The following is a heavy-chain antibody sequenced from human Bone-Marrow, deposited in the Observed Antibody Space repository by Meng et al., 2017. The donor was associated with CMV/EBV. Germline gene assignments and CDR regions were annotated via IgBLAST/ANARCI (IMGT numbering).Heavy chain of an antibody. V-gene: IGHV1-18*01. CDR3: ARDAPGGPAEDTSNWFDP. CDR2: ISAYNGNT. Sequence: ASVKVSCKASGYTFTSYGISWVRQAPGQGLEWMGWISAYNGNTNYAQKLQGRVTMTTDTSTSTAYTELRSLRSDDTAGYYCARDAPGGPAEDTSNWFDPWGQGTLVTVSS. D-gene: IGHD2-2*01. CDR1: GYTFTSYG. J-gene: IGHJ5*02.